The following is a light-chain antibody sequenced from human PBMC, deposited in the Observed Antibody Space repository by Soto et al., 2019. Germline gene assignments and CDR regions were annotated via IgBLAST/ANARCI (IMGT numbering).Light chain of an antibody. CDR3: QQRSNWPFT. CDR2: DTS. Sequence: EIVLTRAPTTLSFSPGERATLSCRASQTVTKYLAWYQQKPGQAPRLLIYDTSNRATGIPARFSGSGSGTDFTLTISGLQPDDFAVYFCQQRSNWPFTFGPGTTVDFK. J-gene: IGKJ3*01. V-gene: IGKV3-11*01. CDR1: QTVTKY.